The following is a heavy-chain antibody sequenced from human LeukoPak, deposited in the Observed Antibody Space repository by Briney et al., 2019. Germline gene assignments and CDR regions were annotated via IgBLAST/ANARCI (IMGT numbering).Heavy chain of an antibody. D-gene: IGHD2-2*01. CDR3: ARDHIVVAPGFGESSYYYDYYGMDV. CDR1: GGSISSGVYY. Sequence: SQTLSLTCTVSGGSISSGVYYWSWIRPPPGKCLGWIGYILYSGSPYYNPSLKSRSTISVDTSKNQFSLKLSSVTAADTAVYYCARDHIVVAPGFGESSYYYDYYGMDVWGKGTTVTVSS. CDR2: ILYSGSP. V-gene: IGHV4-30-4*01. J-gene: IGHJ6*04.